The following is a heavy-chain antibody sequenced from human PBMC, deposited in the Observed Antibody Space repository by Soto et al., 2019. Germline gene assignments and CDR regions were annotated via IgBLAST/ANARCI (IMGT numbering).Heavy chain of an antibody. CDR1: GGSISSYY. CDR2: IFYSGST. D-gene: IGHD3-10*02. V-gene: IGHV4-59*01. Sequence: QVQLQESGPGLVKPSETLSLTCTVSGGSISSYYWSWIRQPPGKGLEWIGFIFYSGSTSYNPSLKSRVTLSIDTSEYQFSLKLNSVTAADTAVYYCASMIGAPVISFDSWGQGTLVAVSS. J-gene: IGHJ5*01. CDR3: ASMIGAPVISFDS.